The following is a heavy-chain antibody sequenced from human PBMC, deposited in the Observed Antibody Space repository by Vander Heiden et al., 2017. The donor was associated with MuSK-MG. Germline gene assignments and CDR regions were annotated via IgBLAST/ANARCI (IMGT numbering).Heavy chain of an antibody. CDR2: INAGNGNT. Sequence: QVQLVQSGAEVKKPGASVKVSCKASGYTFTSYAMHWVRQAPGQRLEWMGWINAGNGNTKYSQKFQGRVTITRDTSASTAYMELSSLRSEDTAVYYCARDHFTVTTLNWYFDLWGRGTLVTVSS. CDR1: GYTFTSYA. J-gene: IGHJ2*01. D-gene: IGHD4-17*01. V-gene: IGHV1-3*01. CDR3: ARDHFTVTTLNWYFDL.